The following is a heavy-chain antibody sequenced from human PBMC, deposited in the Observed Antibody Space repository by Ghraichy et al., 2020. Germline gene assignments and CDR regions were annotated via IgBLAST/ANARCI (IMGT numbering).Heavy chain of an antibody. D-gene: IGHD2-2*02. CDR3: ARDDTLGFFDY. J-gene: IGHJ4*02. CDR1: GYTFTSYG. V-gene: IGHV1-18*04. Sequence: ASVKVSCKASGYTFTSYGISWVRQAPGQGLEWMGWISGYSGNTNYAQILQGRVTMTTDKSTSTAYMELRSLRSDDTAVYYCARDDTLGFFDYWGQGTLVTVSS. CDR2: ISGYSGNT.